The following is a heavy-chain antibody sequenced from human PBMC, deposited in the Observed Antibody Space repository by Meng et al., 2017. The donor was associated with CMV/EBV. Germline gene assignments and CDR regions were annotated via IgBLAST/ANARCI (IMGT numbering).Heavy chain of an antibody. CDR2: IIPIFGTA. J-gene: IGHJ1*01. D-gene: IGHD2-15*01. CDR1: GGTFSSYG. CDR3: ARHPAEMVAASYFQH. Sequence: SGGTFSSYGIRWVRQAPGQGLEWMGGIIPIFGTANYAQKFQGRVTITTDESTSTAYMELSSLRSEDTAVYYCARHPAEMVAASYFQHWGQGTLVTVSS. V-gene: IGHV1-69*05.